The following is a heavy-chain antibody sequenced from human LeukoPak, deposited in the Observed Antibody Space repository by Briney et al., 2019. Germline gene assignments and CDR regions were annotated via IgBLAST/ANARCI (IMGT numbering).Heavy chain of an antibody. CDR2: IYYSGST. CDR3: ARWSPSYYDL. J-gene: IGHJ4*02. V-gene: IGHV4-59*01. Sequence: SETLSLTCTVSGGSISSYYWNWIRQPPGKGLEWIGYIYYSGSTNYNPSLRSRVTISVDTAKNQFSLKLSSVTAADTAAYYCARWSPSYYDLWGQGTLVTVSS. CDR1: GGSISSYY.